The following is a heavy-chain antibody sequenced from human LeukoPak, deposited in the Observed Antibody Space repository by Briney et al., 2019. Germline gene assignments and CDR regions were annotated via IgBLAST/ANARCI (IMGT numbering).Heavy chain of an antibody. CDR3: ASSFYYDSRDY. Sequence: PSETLSLTCVVYGGSFSGYFWSWVRQPPGKGLEWIGEITPSGSTNYGPSLKSRVSISIDTSKKKLSLRLTSVTAADSAVYYCASSFYYDSRDYWGQGTLVTVSS. V-gene: IGHV4-34*01. D-gene: IGHD3-22*01. J-gene: IGHJ4*02. CDR1: GGSFSGYF. CDR2: ITPSGST.